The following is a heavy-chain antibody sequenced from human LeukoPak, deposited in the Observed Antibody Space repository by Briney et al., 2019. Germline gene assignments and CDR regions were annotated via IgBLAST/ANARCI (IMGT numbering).Heavy chain of an antibody. J-gene: IGHJ4*02. V-gene: IGHV3-11*04. Sequence: GGSLRLSCAASGFTFSDYYMSWIRQVPGKGLEWVSYISSSGSTIYYAESVKGRFTISRDNAKNSLYLQMNSLRAEDTAVYYCARDQYDAGDSGYAWPYYFDYWGQGSLVTVSS. CDR1: GFTFSDYY. CDR2: ISSSGSTI. CDR3: ARDQYDAGDSGYAWPYYFDY. D-gene: IGHD5-12*01.